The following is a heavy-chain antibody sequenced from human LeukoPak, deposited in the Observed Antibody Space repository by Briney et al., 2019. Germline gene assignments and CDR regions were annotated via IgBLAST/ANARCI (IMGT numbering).Heavy chain of an antibody. CDR1: GLTVSSSY. V-gene: IGHV3-53*01. CDR2: IYNDGST. CDR3: AGNILFAFDI. D-gene: IGHD2/OR15-2a*01. J-gene: IGHJ3*02. Sequence: PGGSLRLSCAASGLTVSSSYMSWVRQAPGKGLEWVSIIYNDGSTYYADSMKGRFTISRDNSKNTLYLQVNSLRAEDTAMYYGAGNILFAFDIWGQGTMVTVSS.